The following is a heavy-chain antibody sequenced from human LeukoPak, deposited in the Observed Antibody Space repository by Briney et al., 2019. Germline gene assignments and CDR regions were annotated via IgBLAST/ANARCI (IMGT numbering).Heavy chain of an antibody. CDR3: ARAYYHDTSSYQGFDF. V-gene: IGHV1-18*01. J-gene: IGHJ4*02. CDR2: ISAYNGNT. Sequence: GASVKVSCKASGYTFSSHGYTWVRQAPGQGLEWMGWISAYNGNTDYAQKFQGRVTMTTDTSTSTAYMELRSLRSGDTAVYFCARAYYHDTSSYQGFDFWGQGTLVTVSS. D-gene: IGHD3-22*01. CDR1: GYTFSSHG.